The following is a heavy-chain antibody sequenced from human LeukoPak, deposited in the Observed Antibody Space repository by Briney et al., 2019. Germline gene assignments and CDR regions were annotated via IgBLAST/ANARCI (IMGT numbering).Heavy chain of an antibody. D-gene: IGHD5-24*01. V-gene: IGHV3-21*01. Sequence: GGSLRLSCAASGFTSSSHSMNWVRQAPGKGLEWVSSISSSSSYIYYADSVKGRFTISRDNAKNSLYLQMNSLRAEDTAVYYCAKRDGYNLWWFDPWGQGTLVTVSS. J-gene: IGHJ5*02. CDR3: AKRDGYNLWWFDP. CDR1: GFTSSSHS. CDR2: ISSSSSYI.